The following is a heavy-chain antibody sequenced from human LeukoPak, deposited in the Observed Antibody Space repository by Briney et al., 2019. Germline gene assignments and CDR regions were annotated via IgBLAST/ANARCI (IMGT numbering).Heavy chain of an antibody. Sequence: ASVKVSCKASGYTFTGYYMHWVRQAPGQGLEWMGWINPNSGGTNYAQKFQGRVTMTRDTSISTAYMELSRLRSDDTAVYYCAIGRYYDFWSGYVTFDYWGQGTLATVSS. D-gene: IGHD3-3*01. CDR3: AIGRYYDFWSGYVTFDY. J-gene: IGHJ4*02. CDR2: INPNSGGT. V-gene: IGHV1-2*02. CDR1: GYTFTGYY.